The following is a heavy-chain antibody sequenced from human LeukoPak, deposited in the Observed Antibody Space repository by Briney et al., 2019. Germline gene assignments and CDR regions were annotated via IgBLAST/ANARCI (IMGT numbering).Heavy chain of an antibody. V-gene: IGHV1-18*01. CDR2: ISAYSGNT. D-gene: IGHD5-12*01. Sequence: ASVKVSCKASGYTFTSYGISWVRQAPGQGLEWMGWISAYSGNTNYAQKLQGRVTMTTDTSTSTAYMELRSLRSGDTAVYYCARDRGYSGHDPSDYWGQGTLVTVAS. CDR3: ARDRGYSGHDPSDY. CDR1: GYTFTSYG. J-gene: IGHJ4*02.